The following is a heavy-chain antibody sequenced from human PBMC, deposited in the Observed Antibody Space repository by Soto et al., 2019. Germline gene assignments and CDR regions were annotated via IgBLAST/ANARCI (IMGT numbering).Heavy chain of an antibody. Sequence: QVQLQESGPRLVKPSETLSLTCSVSGGSMRDYYWSWIRQSPGKGPEWIGYIYYSGNTNYNPSLKRRVTISVDMPKSLFSLKLNSVPAADTAVYYCSRQLGLWQPLDYWGRGTLVTVSS. CDR1: GGSMRDYY. D-gene: IGHD1-1*01. CDR3: SRQLGLWQPLDY. CDR2: IYYSGNT. V-gene: IGHV4-59*01. J-gene: IGHJ4*02.